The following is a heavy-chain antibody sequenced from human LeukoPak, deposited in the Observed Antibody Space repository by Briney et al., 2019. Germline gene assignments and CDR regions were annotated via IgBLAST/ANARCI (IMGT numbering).Heavy chain of an antibody. J-gene: IGHJ2*01. D-gene: IGHD6-13*01. V-gene: IGHV3-9*01. CDR2: ISWNSGSI. CDR3: AKDSQLAPRWYFDL. Sequence: GGSLRLSCAASGFTFDDYAMHWVRQAPGKGLEWVSGISWNSGSIGYADSVKGRFTISRDNAKNSLYLQMNSLRAEDTALYYCAKDSQLAPRWYFDLWGRGTLVTVSS. CDR1: GFTFDDYA.